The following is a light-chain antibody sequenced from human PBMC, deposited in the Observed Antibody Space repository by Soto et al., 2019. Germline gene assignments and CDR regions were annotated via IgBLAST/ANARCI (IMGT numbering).Light chain of an antibody. V-gene: IGKV3-20*01. Sequence: EIVLTQSPCTLSLSPGERATLSWMASQTVNNNYVACYQQKPGQAPSLRIFRASNKATGIPDRFSGSGSGTEFILTISELEPEDFAVYYCQQYSSLWTFGQGTKVDIK. CDR3: QQYSSLWT. J-gene: IGKJ1*01. CDR1: QTVNNNY. CDR2: RAS.